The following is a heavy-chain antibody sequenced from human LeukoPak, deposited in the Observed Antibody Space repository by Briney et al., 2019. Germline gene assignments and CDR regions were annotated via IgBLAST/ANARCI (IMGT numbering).Heavy chain of an antibody. J-gene: IGHJ4*02. Sequence: PGGSLRLSCAASGFTFTNHAMSWVRQAPGKGLEWVSAISGGGGSTYYADSLKGRFTISRDNSKNTLFLQMNSLRADDTAVYYCARGAKYYFGSGSYLNFDYWGQGTLVTVSS. CDR1: GFTFTNHA. CDR2: ISGGGGST. CDR3: ARGAKYYFGSGSYLNFDY. V-gene: IGHV3-23*01. D-gene: IGHD3-10*01.